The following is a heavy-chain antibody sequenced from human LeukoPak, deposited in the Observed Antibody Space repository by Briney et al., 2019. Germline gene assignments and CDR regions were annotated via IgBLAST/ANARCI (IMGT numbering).Heavy chain of an antibody. V-gene: IGHV1-18*01. Sequence: NYAQKLQGRVTMTTDTSTSTAYMELRSLRSDDTAVYYCARDHWYDSSGYYSVGVRPRFDYWGQGTLVTVSS. J-gene: IGHJ4*02. D-gene: IGHD3-22*01. CDR3: ARDHWYDSSGYYSVGVRPRFDY.